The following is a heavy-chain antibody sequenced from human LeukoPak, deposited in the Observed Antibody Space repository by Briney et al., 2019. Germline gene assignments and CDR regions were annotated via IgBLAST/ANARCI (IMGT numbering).Heavy chain of an antibody. Sequence: SETLSLTCTVSGGSISSYYWSWIRQPPGKGLEWIGYIYYSGSTNYNPSLKSRVTISVDTSKNQFSLKLSSVTAADTAVYYCARDLLHGNWFDPWDQGTLVTVSS. J-gene: IGHJ5*02. D-gene: IGHD3-10*01. CDR3: ARDLLHGNWFDP. CDR1: GGSISSYY. CDR2: IYYSGST. V-gene: IGHV4-59*01.